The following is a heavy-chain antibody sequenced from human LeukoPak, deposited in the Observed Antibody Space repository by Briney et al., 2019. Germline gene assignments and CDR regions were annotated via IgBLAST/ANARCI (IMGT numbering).Heavy chain of an antibody. CDR1: GFTFADYS. J-gene: IGHJ4*02. CDR2: INKGGDRT. CDR3: AKEVRGSSWTGFDS. D-gene: IGHD6-13*01. V-gene: IGHV3-43*01. Sequence: GGSLRLSCAASGFTFADYSIHWVRQGPGKGLEWVSLINKGGDRTYYADSVKGRFTISRDNSKNSLYLQMNSLRIEDTALYYCAKEVRGSSWTGFDSWGQGTLVTVSS.